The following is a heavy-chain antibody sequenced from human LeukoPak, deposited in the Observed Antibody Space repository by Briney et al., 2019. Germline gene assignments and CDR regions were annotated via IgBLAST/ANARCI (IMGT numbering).Heavy chain of an antibody. J-gene: IGHJ4*02. CDR2: ISYTGDT. CDR1: GASINSCAYS. V-gene: IGHV4-31*11. D-gene: IGHD2-2*02. Sequence: SETLSLTCAVSGASINSCAYSWTWIRQRPGEGLEFIGNISYTGDTNFNPSLKSRVAFSVDTSKSHFSLRLNSVTAADTAFYYCARLTPLYGLDYWGQGILVTVSS. CDR3: ARLTPLYGLDY.